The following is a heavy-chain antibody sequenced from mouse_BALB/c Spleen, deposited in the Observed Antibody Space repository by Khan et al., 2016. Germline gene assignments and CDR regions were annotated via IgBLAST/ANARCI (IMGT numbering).Heavy chain of an antibody. D-gene: IGHD2-14*01. Sequence: QVQLQQSGAELVRPGSSVKISCRASGYAFSSYWMNWVKQRPGQGLEWIGQIYPGDGDTHYNGKFKGKATLTADKSSSTAYMQLSRLTSYDSAFYFCAGGTPLFYWGQGTLVTVSA. CDR1: GYAFSSYW. V-gene: IGHV1-80*01. CDR2: IYPGDGDT. J-gene: IGHJ3*01. CDR3: AGGTPLFY.